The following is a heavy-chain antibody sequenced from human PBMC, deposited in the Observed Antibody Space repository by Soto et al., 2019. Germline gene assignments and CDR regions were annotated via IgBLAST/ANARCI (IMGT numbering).Heavy chain of an antibody. Sequence: GESLKISCKGSGYSFTSYWISWVRQMPGKGLEWMGRIDPSDSYTNYSPSFQGHVTISADKSISTAYLQWSSLKASDTAMYYCARLVVRGVITNWFDPWGQGTLVTVSS. D-gene: IGHD3-10*01. CDR1: GYSFTSYW. V-gene: IGHV5-10-1*01. J-gene: IGHJ5*02. CDR3: ARLVVRGVITNWFDP. CDR2: IDPSDSYT.